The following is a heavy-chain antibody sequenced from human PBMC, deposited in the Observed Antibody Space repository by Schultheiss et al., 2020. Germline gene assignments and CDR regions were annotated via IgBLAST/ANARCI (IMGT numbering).Heavy chain of an antibody. Sequence: GGSLRLSCAASGFTFSDYYMSWIRQAPGKGLEWVSYISSSGSTIYYADSVKGRFTISRDNAKNSLYLQMNSLRAEDTAVYYCASSPGIAVAVTKVRKDFDYWGQGTLVTVSS. D-gene: IGHD6-19*01. CDR1: GFTFSDYY. J-gene: IGHJ4*02. V-gene: IGHV3-11*01. CDR2: ISSSGSTI. CDR3: ASSPGIAVAVTKVRKDFDY.